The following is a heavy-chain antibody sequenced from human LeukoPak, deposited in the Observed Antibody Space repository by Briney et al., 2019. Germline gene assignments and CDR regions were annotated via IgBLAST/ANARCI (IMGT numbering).Heavy chain of an antibody. CDR1: GFTFSSYS. V-gene: IGHV3-21*01. D-gene: IGHD6-13*01. Sequence: PGGSLRLSCAASGFTFSSYSMNWVRQAPGKGLEWVSSVSSSSSYIYYADSVKGRFTISRDNAKNSLYLQMNSLRAEDTAVYYCARVMQQLSYGAFDIWGQGTMVTVSS. CDR2: VSSSSSYI. CDR3: ARVMQQLSYGAFDI. J-gene: IGHJ3*02.